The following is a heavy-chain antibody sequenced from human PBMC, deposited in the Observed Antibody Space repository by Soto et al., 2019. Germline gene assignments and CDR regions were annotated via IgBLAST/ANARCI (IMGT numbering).Heavy chain of an antibody. D-gene: IGHD5-12*01. CDR2: INPNGGGA. V-gene: IGHV1-2*02. J-gene: IGHJ3*01. Sequence: QVQLVQSGAEVKMPGASVKISCKASGYTFTAFYLHWVRQAPGRGLEWMGWINPNGGGAKFAPQVQGRVSMTGDTSINTVYLDVSRLSHDDTAVYYCARALSGWIRSAFDFWGQGTMVTVSS. CDR1: GYTFTAFY. CDR3: ARALSGWIRSAFDF.